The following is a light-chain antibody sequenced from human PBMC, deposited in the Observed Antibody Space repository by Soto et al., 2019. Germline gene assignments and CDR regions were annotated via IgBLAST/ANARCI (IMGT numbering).Light chain of an antibody. CDR3: SSYTSSSTRV. CDR2: DVS. J-gene: IGLJ3*02. V-gene: IGLV2-14*01. Sequence: QSALTQPASVSGSPGQSITISCTGTSSNVGSNNYVSWYQQHPAKAPKLVIYDVSNRPSGVSNRFSGSKSGNTASLTISGLQSEDEADYYCSSYTSSSTRVFGGGTKLTVL. CDR1: SSNVGSNNY.